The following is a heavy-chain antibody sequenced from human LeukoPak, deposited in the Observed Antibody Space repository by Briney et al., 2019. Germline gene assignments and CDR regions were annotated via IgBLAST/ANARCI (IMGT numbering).Heavy chain of an antibody. CDR3: AKDSFTYYHDSSGSFFDY. J-gene: IGHJ4*02. D-gene: IGHD3-22*01. CDR1: GFTFSSYG. V-gene: IGHV3-30*18. Sequence: GGSLRLSCAASGFTFSSYGMHWVRQAPGKGLEWVAVISYDGSNKYYADSVKGRFTISRDNSKNTLYLQMNSLRAEDTAVYYCAKDSFTYYHDSSGSFFDYWGQGTLVTVSS. CDR2: ISYDGSNK.